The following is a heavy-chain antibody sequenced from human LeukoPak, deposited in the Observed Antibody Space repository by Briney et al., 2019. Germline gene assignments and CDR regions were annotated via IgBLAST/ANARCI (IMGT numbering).Heavy chain of an antibody. D-gene: IGHD3-10*01. CDR3: AKRIWFGDYDGSFDI. CDR2: ISWNSGSI. J-gene: IGHJ3*02. V-gene: IGHV3-9*01. Sequence: GGSLRLSCAASGFTFDDYAMHWVRQAPGKGLEWVSGISWNSGSIGYADSVKGRFTISRDNSKNTPYLQMNSLRSEDTAVYYCAKRIWFGDYDGSFDIWGQGTMVTVSS. CDR1: GFTFDDYA.